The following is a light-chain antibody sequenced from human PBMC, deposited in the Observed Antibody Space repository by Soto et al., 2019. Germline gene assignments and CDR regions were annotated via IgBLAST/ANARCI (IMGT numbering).Light chain of an antibody. CDR2: GAS. CDR1: QSVTSSY. CDR3: QQYGSSPNT. V-gene: IGKV3-20*01. Sequence: PEITSTQARCVGEEGRFSWRPSQSVTSSYLAWYQQKPGQAPRLLIYGASSRATGIPDRFSGSGSGTDVTRTSYRLEPEDVAVYYWQQYGSSPNTIGQGTRLEIK. J-gene: IGKJ5*01.